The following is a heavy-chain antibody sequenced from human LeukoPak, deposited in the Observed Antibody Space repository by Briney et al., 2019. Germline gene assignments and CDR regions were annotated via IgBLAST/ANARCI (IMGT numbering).Heavy chain of an antibody. CDR1: GGSIGSYY. CDR3: ARGCSAGTPHNWFDP. V-gene: IGHV4-59*01. Sequence: SETLSLTCSVSGGSIGSYYWSWIRQPPGKGLEWIGYIYYSGSTNYSPSLKSRVTISVDTSKNQFSLKLSSVTAADTAVYYCARGCSAGTPHNWFDPWGQGTLVTVSS. CDR2: IYYSGST. J-gene: IGHJ5*02. D-gene: IGHD6-13*01.